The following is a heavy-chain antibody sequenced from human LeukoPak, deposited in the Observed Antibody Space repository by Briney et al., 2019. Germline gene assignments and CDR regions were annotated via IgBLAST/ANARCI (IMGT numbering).Heavy chain of an antibody. CDR2: ISRDGRNA. CDR1: GFNFDDYA. Sequence: GRSLRLSCAASGFNFDDYAMHWVRQAPGKGLEWVAIISRDGRNAYYADSVRGRFSISRDNSKNTVYLQMNTLRSEDTAMYYCTKDRSQEAIYKGALDVWGQGTTVTVSS. CDR3: TKDRSQEAIYKGALDV. V-gene: IGHV3-30*04. D-gene: IGHD5-24*01. J-gene: IGHJ6*02.